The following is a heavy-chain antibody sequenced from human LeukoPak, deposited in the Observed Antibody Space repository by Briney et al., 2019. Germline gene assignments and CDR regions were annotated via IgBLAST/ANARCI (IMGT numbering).Heavy chain of an antibody. CDR2: IIPIFGTA. CDR1: GYTFTSYG. Sequence: ASVKVSCKASGYTFTSYGISWVRQAPGQGLEWMGGIIPIFGTANYAQKFQGRVTITADESTSTAYMELSSLRSEDTAVYYCARAGLTAAGQYDYWGQGTLVTVSS. V-gene: IGHV1-69*13. J-gene: IGHJ4*02. CDR3: ARAGLTAAGQYDY. D-gene: IGHD7-27*01.